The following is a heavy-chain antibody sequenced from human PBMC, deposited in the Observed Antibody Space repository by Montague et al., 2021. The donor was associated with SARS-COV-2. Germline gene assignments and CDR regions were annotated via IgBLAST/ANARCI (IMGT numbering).Heavy chain of an antibody. V-gene: IGHV4-39*01. Sequence: SETLSLTCTVSGGSISNSVYYWGWVRQPPGKGLEWIGSIYYTGSTYYNPSLKSRLTISVETSENQFSLNLRSMTAADTAVYYCARHPQHWGQGTLVTVSS. J-gene: IGHJ1*01. CDR1: GGSISNSVYY. CDR3: ARHPQH. CDR2: IYYTGST.